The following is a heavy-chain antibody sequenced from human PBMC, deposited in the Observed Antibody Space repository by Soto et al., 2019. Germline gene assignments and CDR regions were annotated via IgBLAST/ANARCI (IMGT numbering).Heavy chain of an antibody. V-gene: IGHV4-34*01. D-gene: IGHD2-21*01. CDR1: GGSFNAYY. J-gene: IGHJ5*02. CDR2: INHSGNT. Sequence: SETLSLTCGVNGGSFNAYYCSWSRQPPGKGLEWIGEINHSGNTNYNSALKSRVTISVDTSKNQFSLNLTSVTAADSAVYYCARVVVGPTNYFDPRGQGTLVTVSS. CDR3: ARVVVGPTNYFDP.